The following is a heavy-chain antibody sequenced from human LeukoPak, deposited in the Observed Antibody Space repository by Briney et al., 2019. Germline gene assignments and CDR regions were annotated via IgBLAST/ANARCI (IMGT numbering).Heavy chain of an antibody. J-gene: IGHJ4*02. D-gene: IGHD7-27*01. CDR2: IRSKANNYET. CDR1: GFTFSASA. Sequence: PGGSLRLSCAASGFTFSASAIHWVRQAPGKGLEWVGRIRSKANNYETAYAESVKGRFTFSRVDSKNTAYLQRNSLKTEGTAVYYCTRGLPGAPLLDYWGQGTLVAVSS. V-gene: IGHV3-73*01. CDR3: TRGLPGAPLLDY.